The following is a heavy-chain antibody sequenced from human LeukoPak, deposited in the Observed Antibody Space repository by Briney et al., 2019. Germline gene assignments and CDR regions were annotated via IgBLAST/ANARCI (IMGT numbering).Heavy chain of an antibody. CDR3: TRLGGSVAGIT. J-gene: IGHJ5*02. CDR2: IRSKANSYAT. CDR1: GFTFSGPA. V-gene: IGHV3-73*01. D-gene: IGHD6-19*01. Sequence: GGSLRLSCAASGFTFSGPAMHWVRQASGKGLEWVGRIRSKANSYATAYAASVKGRFTISRDDSKNTAYLQMNSLKTEDTAVYYCTRLGGSVAGITWGQGTLVTVSS.